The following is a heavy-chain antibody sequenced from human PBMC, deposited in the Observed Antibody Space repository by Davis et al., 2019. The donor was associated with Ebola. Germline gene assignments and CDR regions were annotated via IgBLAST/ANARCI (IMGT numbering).Heavy chain of an antibody. J-gene: IGHJ5*02. CDR3: AHSPAAAGTFDP. Sequence: SGPTLVKPTQTVMLTCTFSGFSLSTTGVGVGWIRQPPGKALEWLALIYWDDGKRYSPSLKSRLIITKDTSKNQVVLTMTNMDPVDTATYYCAHSPAAAGTFDPWGQGTLVTVSS. V-gene: IGHV2-5*02. CDR2: IYWDDGK. D-gene: IGHD6-13*01. CDR1: GFSLSTTGVG.